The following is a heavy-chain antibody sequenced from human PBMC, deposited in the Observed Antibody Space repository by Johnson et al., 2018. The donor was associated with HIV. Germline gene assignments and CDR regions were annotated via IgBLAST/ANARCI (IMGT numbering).Heavy chain of an antibody. CDR3: ARVARHDGWWFDALEI. D-gene: IGHD2-15*01. Sequence: QMLLVESGGGVVQPGRSLRLSCAASGFTFSSYAMHWVRQAPGKGLEWVAVISYDGSNKYYAASVKGRFTISRDNSKNTLYLQMNSLRAEDTAVYYCARVARHDGWWFDALEIWGQGTMVTVSS. J-gene: IGHJ3*02. CDR1: GFTFSSYA. CDR2: ISYDGSNK. V-gene: IGHV3-30*04.